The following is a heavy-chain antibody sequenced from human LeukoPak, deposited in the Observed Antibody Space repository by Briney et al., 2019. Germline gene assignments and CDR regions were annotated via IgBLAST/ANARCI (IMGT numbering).Heavy chain of an antibody. V-gene: IGHV4-38-2*01. CDR3: AGRWDRIRLDEYFDH. CDR1: GFSISSGYF. Sequence: PSETLSLTCSVSGFSISSGYFWAWIRQTPGKGVEWIGSFGNMPRGGDGVVYDKPSLNSRDSLSVATSKKQFCVMLTPSTATVPAIYYCAGRWDRIRLDEYFDHWGQGMLVTVSS. D-gene: IGHD1-26*01. J-gene: IGHJ4*02. CDR2: FGNMPRGGDGVV.